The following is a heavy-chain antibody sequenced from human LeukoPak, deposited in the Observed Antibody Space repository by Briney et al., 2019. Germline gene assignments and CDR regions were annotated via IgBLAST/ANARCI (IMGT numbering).Heavy chain of an antibody. CDR1: GFTFSNYP. V-gene: IGHV3-23*01. CDR2: ISESGDVT. J-gene: IGHJ4*02. Sequence: GGSLRLSCEASGFTFSNYPMSWVRQAPGRGLEWVSVISESGDVTHYADAMKGRFTTSRDNAKNSLHLQMNSLRAEDTAVYYCTRDNPFGGHWGQGTLVTVSS. CDR3: TRDNPFGGH. D-gene: IGHD2-15*01.